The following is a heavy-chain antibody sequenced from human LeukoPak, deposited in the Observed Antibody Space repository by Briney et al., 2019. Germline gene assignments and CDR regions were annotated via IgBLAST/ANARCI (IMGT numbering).Heavy chain of an antibody. CDR2: ISSSSSYI. CDR3: ASYVDIVATTDY. Sequence: GGSLRLSCAASGFTFSSYSMNWARQAPGKGLEWVSSISSSSSYIYYADSVKGRFTISRDNAENSLYLQMNSLRAEDTAVYYCASYVDIVATTDYWGQGTLVTVSS. D-gene: IGHD5-12*01. V-gene: IGHV3-21*01. J-gene: IGHJ4*02. CDR1: GFTFSSYS.